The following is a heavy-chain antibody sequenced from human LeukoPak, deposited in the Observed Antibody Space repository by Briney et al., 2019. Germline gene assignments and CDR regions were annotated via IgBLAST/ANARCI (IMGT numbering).Heavy chain of an antibody. CDR3: ARDRAGKIAARLDY. Sequence: GGSLRLSCAASGFTFSSYAMHWVRQAPGKGLEWVAVISYDGSNKYYADSVKGRFTISRDNSKNTLYLQMNSLRAENTAVYYCARDRAGKIAARLDYWGQGTLVTVSS. V-gene: IGHV3-30-3*01. CDR1: GFTFSSYA. D-gene: IGHD6-6*01. J-gene: IGHJ4*02. CDR2: ISYDGSNK.